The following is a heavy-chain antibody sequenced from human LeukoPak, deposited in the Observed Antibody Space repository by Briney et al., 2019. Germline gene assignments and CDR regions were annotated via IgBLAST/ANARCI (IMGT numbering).Heavy chain of an antibody. Sequence: ASVKVSCKASGYIFTSYYMHWVRQAPGQGLEWMGIINPSGGSTSYAQKFQGRVTMTRDTSTSTVYMELSSLRSEDTAVYYCASGRWLHAFDYWGQGTLVTVSS. D-gene: IGHD5-24*01. CDR1: GYIFTSYY. CDR3: ASGRWLHAFDY. J-gene: IGHJ4*02. V-gene: IGHV1-46*01. CDR2: INPSGGST.